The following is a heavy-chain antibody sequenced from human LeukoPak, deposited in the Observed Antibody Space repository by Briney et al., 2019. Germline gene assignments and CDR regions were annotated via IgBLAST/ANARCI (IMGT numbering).Heavy chain of an antibody. D-gene: IGHD2-2*02. Sequence: GGSLRLSCAASGFTFSSYGMHWVRQAPGKGLEWVTLISYDGSNKYYADSVKGRFTISRDNAKNSLYLQMNSPRDEDTAVYYCARGRHCSRTSCYIDAFDIWGQGTMVTVSS. CDR3: ARGRHCSRTSCYIDAFDI. CDR2: ISYDGSNK. CDR1: GFTFSSYG. J-gene: IGHJ3*02. V-gene: IGHV3-30*03.